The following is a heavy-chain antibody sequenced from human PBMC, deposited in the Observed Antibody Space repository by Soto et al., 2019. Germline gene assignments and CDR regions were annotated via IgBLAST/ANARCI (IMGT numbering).Heavy chain of an antibody. V-gene: IGHV1-8*01. D-gene: IGHD6-19*01. Sequence: QVQLVQSGAEVKKPGASVKVSCKASGYTFTSYDINWVRQATGQGLEWMGWMNPNSGNTGYAQKFQGRVTMTRNTSISTAYMELSSLRSEDTAVYYCARGYSSGWYGGGGTDYFDYWGQGTLVTVSS. CDR2: MNPNSGNT. CDR1: GYTFTSYD. J-gene: IGHJ4*02. CDR3: ARGYSSGWYGGGGTDYFDY.